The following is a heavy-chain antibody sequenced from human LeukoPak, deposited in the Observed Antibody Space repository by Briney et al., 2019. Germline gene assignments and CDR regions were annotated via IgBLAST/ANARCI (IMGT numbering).Heavy chain of an antibody. J-gene: IGHJ4*02. Sequence: GESLKISCKGSGYSFTNYWIGWVRQMPGEGLEWMGIISPGDSDTRYSPSFQGQVTISADKSISTAYLQWSSLKASDTAMYYCARWRLGSGPYYFDYWGQGTLVTVSS. CDR1: GYSFTNYW. D-gene: IGHD3-10*01. CDR2: ISPGDSDT. CDR3: ARWRLGSGPYYFDY. V-gene: IGHV5-51*01.